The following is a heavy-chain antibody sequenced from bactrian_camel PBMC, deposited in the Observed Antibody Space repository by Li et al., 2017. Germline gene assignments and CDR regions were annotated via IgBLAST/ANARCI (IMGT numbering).Heavy chain of an antibody. D-gene: IGHD1*01. V-gene: IGHV3S7*01. CDR1: GLAFSRWG. CDR2: IVWDGSAT. J-gene: IGHJ4*01. CDR3: AADAAGGSWFPGNY. Sequence: HVQLVESGGGLVQPGGSLRLSCAASGLAFSRWGMSWVRQAPGKGLEWVSGIVWDGSATYYADSVKGRLTISGDTAKNTLYLQMNSLKPEDTAVYYCAADAAGGSWFPGNYWGQGTQVTVS.